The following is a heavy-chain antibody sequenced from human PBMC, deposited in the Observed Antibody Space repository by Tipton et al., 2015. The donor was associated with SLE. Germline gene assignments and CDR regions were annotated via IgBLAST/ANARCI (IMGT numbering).Heavy chain of an antibody. CDR3: ARDTIFGVVPPNGFDI. Sequence: QSGAEVKKPGASVKVSCKASGYTFTSYGISWVRQAPGQGLEWMGWISAYNGNTNYAQKLQGRVTVTTDTSTSTAYMELRSLRSDDTAVYYCARDTIFGVVPPNGFDIWGQGKMVTVSS. CDR2: ISAYNGNT. CDR1: GYTFTSYG. D-gene: IGHD3-3*01. V-gene: IGHV1-18*01. J-gene: IGHJ3*02.